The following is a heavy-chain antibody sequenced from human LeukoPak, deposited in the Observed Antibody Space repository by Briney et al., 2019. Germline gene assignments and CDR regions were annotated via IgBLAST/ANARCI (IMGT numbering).Heavy chain of an antibody. CDR3: ARDGLRPPNGMDV. CDR2: IYYSGST. Sequence: PSETLSLTCTVSGGSISSGGYYWSWIRQHPGKGLEWIGYIYYSGSTYYNPSLKSRVTISVDTSKNQFSLKLSSVTAADTAVYYCARDGLRPPNGMDVWGQGTTVTVSS. J-gene: IGHJ6*02. CDR1: GGSISSGGYY. D-gene: IGHD3-16*01. V-gene: IGHV4-31*03.